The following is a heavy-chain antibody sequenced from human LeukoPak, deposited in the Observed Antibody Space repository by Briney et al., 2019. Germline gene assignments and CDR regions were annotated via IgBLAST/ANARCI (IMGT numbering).Heavy chain of an antibody. V-gene: IGHV3-23*01. J-gene: IGHJ6*03. D-gene: IGHD3-10*01. CDR3: ARFAAGGSYYYYMDV. Sequence: TGGSLRLSCAASGFSFSDNAMTWVRQAPGKGLEWVAVISSGGNTKYADSERGRFTISRDNSKNTLYLQMNSLRAEDTAVYYCARFAAGGSYYYYMDVWGKGTTVTVSS. CDR1: GFSFSDNA. CDR2: ISSGGNT.